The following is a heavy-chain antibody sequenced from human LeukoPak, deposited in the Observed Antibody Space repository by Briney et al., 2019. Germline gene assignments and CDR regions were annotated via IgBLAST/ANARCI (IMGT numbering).Heavy chain of an antibody. CDR1: GGSISSSSYY. CDR3: ARVLTTVVTGGGIDY. V-gene: IGHV4-39*07. D-gene: IGHD4-23*01. CDR2: IYYSGST. J-gene: IGHJ4*02. Sequence: SETLSLTCTVSGGSISSSSYYWGWIRQPPGKGLEWIGSIYYSGSTYYNPSLKSRVTISVDTSKNQFSLKLSSVTAADTAVYYCARVLTTVVTGGGIDYWGQGTLVTVSS.